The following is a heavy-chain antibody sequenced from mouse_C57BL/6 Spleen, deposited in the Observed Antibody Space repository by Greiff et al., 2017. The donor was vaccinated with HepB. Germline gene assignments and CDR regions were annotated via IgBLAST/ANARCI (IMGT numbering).Heavy chain of an antibody. V-gene: IGHV1-85*01. J-gene: IGHJ4*01. Sequence: VKLVESGPELVKPGASVKLSCKASGYTFTSYDINWVKQRPGQGLEWIGWIYPRDGSTKYNEKFKGKATLTVDTSSSTAYMELHSLTSEDSAVYFCARRDYGSGYAMDYWGQGTSVTVSS. D-gene: IGHD1-1*01. CDR3: ARRDYGSGYAMDY. CDR1: GYTFTSYD. CDR2: IYPRDGST.